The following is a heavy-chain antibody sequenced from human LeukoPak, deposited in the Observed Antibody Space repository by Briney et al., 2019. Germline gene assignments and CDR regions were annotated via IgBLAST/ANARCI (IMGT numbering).Heavy chain of an antibody. V-gene: IGHV3-9*01. D-gene: IGHD5-18*01. J-gene: IGHJ4*02. CDR2: ISWNSGSI. CDR1: GFTFDDYA. Sequence: PGGSLRLSCAASGFTFDDYAMHWVRQAPGKGLEWVSGISWNSGSIGYADSVKGRFTISRDNAKNSLYLQMNRLRAEDTALYYCAKDPVGGGYSYGYFDYWGQGTLVTVSS. CDR3: AKDPVGGGYSYGYFDY.